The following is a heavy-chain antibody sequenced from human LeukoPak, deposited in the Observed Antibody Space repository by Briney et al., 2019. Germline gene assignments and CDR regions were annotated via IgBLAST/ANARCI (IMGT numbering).Heavy chain of an antibody. V-gene: IGHV1-69*06. Sequence: ASVKVSCKAPGGTFSRYTLSWVRQAPGQGLEWMGGIIPIFGAANYAQKFQGRVTITADKSTRTVYMELSSLRSEDTAVYFCARSDYGDSRSGYYYYYYMDVWGKGTTVTVSS. J-gene: IGHJ6*03. CDR1: GGTFSRYT. CDR3: ARSDYGDSRSGYYYYYYMDV. CDR2: IIPIFGAA. D-gene: IGHD4-17*01.